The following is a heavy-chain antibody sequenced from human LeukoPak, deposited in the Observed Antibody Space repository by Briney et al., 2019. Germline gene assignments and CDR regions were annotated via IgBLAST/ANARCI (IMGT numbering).Heavy chain of an antibody. J-gene: IGHJ4*02. Sequence: GGSLRLSCAASGFTFSSYSMNWVRQAPGKGLEWVSYISSSSSTIYYADSVKGRFTISRDDAKNSLYLQMNSLRAEDTAVYYCARTRITMVRGVPSPAFDYWGQGTLVTVSS. CDR3: ARTRITMVRGVPSPAFDY. CDR1: GFTFSSYS. D-gene: IGHD3-10*01. CDR2: ISSSSSTI. V-gene: IGHV3-48*01.